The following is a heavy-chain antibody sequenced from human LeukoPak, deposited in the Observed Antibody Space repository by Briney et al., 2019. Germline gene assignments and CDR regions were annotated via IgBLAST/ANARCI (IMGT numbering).Heavy chain of an antibody. Sequence: ASVKVSCKASGYTSTSYHIHWVRQAPGQGLEWMGIITPSNGFTTHAQKFQGRLTMTRDTSTSTVYMELNSPTSEDTAVYYCARAGDSNWANYYYGLDVWGKGTTVTVSS. D-gene: IGHD6-13*01. J-gene: IGHJ6*04. CDR2: ITPSNGFT. CDR1: GYTSTSYH. CDR3: ARAGDSNWANYYYGLDV. V-gene: IGHV1-46*01.